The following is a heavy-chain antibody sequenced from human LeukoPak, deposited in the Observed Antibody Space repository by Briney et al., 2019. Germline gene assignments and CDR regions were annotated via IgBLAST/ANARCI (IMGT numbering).Heavy chain of an antibody. CDR1: GFTFSSYA. CDR2: ISYDGSNK. J-gene: IGHJ4*02. Sequence: GGSLRLSCAASGFTFSSYAMHWVRQAPGKGLEWVAVISYDGSNKYYADSVKGRFTISRDNSKNTLYLQMNSLRAEDTAVYYCASYGDYSKAPFDYWGQGTLVTVSS. V-gene: IGHV3-30-3*02. D-gene: IGHD4-11*01. CDR3: ASYGDYSKAPFDY.